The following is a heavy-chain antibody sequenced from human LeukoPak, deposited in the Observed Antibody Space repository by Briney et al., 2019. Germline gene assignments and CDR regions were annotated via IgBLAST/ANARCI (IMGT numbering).Heavy chain of an antibody. V-gene: IGHV3-23*01. CDR2: ISGSGGST. D-gene: IGHD3-3*01. CDR1: GFIFNDFW. J-gene: IGHJ5*02. CDR3: ARVRFLEWPLDWFDP. Sequence: PGGSLRLSCTASGFIFNDFWMSWVRQAPGKGLEWVSAISGSGGSTYYADSVKGRFTISRDNSKNTLYLQMNSLRAEDTAVYYCARVRFLEWPLDWFDPWGQGTLVTVSS.